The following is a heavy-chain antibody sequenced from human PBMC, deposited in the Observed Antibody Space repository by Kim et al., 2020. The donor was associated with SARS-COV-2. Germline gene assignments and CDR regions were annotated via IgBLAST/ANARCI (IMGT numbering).Heavy chain of an antibody. D-gene: IGHD2-15*01. CDR1: GGSIGSYY. CDR3: ARFGGYCSGGSCYKGWFDP. J-gene: IGHJ5*02. V-gene: IGHV4-59*01. CDR2: IYYSGST. Sequence: SETLSLTCTVSGGSIGSYYWSWIRQPPGKGLEWIGYIYYSGSTNYNPSLKSRVTISVDTSKNQFSLKLSSVTAADTAVYYCARFGGYCSGGSCYKGWFDPWGQRTLVTVSS.